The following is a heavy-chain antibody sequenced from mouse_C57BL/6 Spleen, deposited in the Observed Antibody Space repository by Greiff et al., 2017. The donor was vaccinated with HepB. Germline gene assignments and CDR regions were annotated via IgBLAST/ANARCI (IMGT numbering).Heavy chain of an antibody. J-gene: IGHJ1*03. D-gene: IGHD1-1*01. CDR3: TRPTTVVAHWYFDV. Sequence: EVKLVESGGGLVQPGGSMKLSCAASGFTFSDAWMDWVRQSPEKGLEWVAEIRNKANNHATYYAESVKGRFTISRDVSKSSVYLQMNSLRAEDTGIYYCTRPTTVVAHWYFDVWGTGTTVTVSS. CDR2: IRNKANNHAT. CDR1: GFTFSDAW. V-gene: IGHV6-6*01.